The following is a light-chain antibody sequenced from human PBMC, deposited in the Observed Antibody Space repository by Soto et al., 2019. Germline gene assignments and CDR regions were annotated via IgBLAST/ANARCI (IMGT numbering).Light chain of an antibody. CDR2: AAS. CDR3: QHYHSQSIT. Sequence: DILLIQSPATLSASVGDRITITCRASENIFKFLAWYQQRSGSAPNLLIYAASDLERGVPSRFSGSGSGTEFTLTIDTLQTNDSATYFCQHYHSQSITFGGGTQVDVK. CDR1: ENIFKF. V-gene: IGKV1-5*01. J-gene: IGKJ4*01.